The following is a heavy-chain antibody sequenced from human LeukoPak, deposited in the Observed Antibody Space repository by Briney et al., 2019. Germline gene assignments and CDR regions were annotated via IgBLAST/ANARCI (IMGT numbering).Heavy chain of an antibody. CDR1: GFTSSSYW. CDR3: ARGESGWYY. V-gene: IGHV3-7*01. CDR2: IKQDGSEK. Sequence: GRSLRLSCAASGFTSSSYWMTWVRQAPGKGLEWVANIKQDGSEKYYVASVKGRFTISRDNAKNSLYLQMNSLRAEDTAVYYCARGESGWYYWGQGTLVTVSS. J-gene: IGHJ4*02. D-gene: IGHD6-19*01.